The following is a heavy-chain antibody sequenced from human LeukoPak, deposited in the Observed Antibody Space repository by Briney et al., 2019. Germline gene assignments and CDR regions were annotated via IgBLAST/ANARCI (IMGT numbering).Heavy chain of an antibody. J-gene: IGHJ6*03. V-gene: IGHV3-48*03. CDR3: ARGGGSWVYYYYYMDV. D-gene: IGHD2-15*01. Sequence: PGGSLRLSCAASGFTFSSYEMNWVRQAPGKGLEWVSYISSSGSTIYYADSVKGRFTISRDNSKNTLYLQMNSLRAEDTAVYYCARGGGSWVYYYYYMDVWGKGTTVTVSS. CDR2: ISSSGSTI. CDR1: GFTFSSYE.